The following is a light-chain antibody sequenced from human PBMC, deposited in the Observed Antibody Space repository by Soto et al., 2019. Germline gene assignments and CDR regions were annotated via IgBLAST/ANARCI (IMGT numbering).Light chain of an antibody. V-gene: IGKV1D-12*01. CDR3: QQTNSFPFT. CDR1: QGISTW. CDR2: AAS. Sequence: DLQMTQSPSSVSASVGDRVTITCRASQGISTWLAWYQQKPGKAPKLLISAASSLQSGFPSRFTGSGSGTDFTLTVSSLQPEDFVTYYCQQTNSFPFTFGGGTKVEIK. J-gene: IGKJ4*01.